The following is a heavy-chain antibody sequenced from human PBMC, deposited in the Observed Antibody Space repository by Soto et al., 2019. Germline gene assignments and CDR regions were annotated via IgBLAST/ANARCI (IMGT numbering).Heavy chain of an antibody. D-gene: IGHD3-22*01. J-gene: IGHJ4*02. CDR2: ISYDGSNK. Sequence: GASLRLSCAASGFTFRSYGMHWVRQAPGKGLELVAVISYDGSNKYYADSVKGRFTISRDNSKNTLYLQMNSLRAEDTAVYYCAKDPSFLVVMAHYYDYWVQGPLVHVSS. CDR3: AKDPSFLVVMAHYYDY. CDR1: GFTFRSYG. V-gene: IGHV3-30*18.